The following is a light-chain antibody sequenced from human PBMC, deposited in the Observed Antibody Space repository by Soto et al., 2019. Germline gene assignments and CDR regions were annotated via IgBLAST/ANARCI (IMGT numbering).Light chain of an antibody. V-gene: IGKV3D-20*02. CDR3: QQSYSTPYT. J-gene: IGKJ2*01. CDR1: QSVSSPY. CDR2: DAS. Sequence: DIVLTQSPGTLSLSPGERATLSCRASQSVSSPYLSWHQQKPGQAPRLLIYDASSRATGIPDRFSGSGSETDFTLTISSLQPEDIASYYCQQSYSTPYTFGQGTKLEIK.